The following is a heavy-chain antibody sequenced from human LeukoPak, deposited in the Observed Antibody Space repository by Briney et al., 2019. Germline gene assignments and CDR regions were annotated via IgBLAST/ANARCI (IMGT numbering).Heavy chain of an antibody. J-gene: IGHJ4*02. D-gene: IGHD3-22*01. CDR2: IKQDGSEK. CDR1: GFTFDDYG. Sequence: GGSLRLSCAASGFTFDDYGMSWVRQAPGKGLEWLANIKQDGSEKYYVDSVKGRFTISRDNAKDSLYLQMSSLRAEDTAVYYCAKRAHYYDGIDYWGQGTLVTVSS. V-gene: IGHV3-7*01. CDR3: AKRAHYYDGIDY.